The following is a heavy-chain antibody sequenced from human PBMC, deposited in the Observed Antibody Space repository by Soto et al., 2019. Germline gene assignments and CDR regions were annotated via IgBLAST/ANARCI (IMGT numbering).Heavy chain of an antibody. V-gene: IGHV3-33*01. D-gene: IGHD2-15*01. CDR2: IWYDGSNK. Sequence: QVQLVESGGGVVQPGRSLRLSCAASGFTFSSYGMHWVRQAPGKGLEWVAVIWYDGSNKYYADSVKGRFTISRDNSKNTLYLQMNSLRAEDTAVYYCASSLYCSGGSCYSELVVDFDYWGQGTLVTVAS. CDR1: GFTFSSYG. CDR3: ASSLYCSGGSCYSELVVDFDY. J-gene: IGHJ4*02.